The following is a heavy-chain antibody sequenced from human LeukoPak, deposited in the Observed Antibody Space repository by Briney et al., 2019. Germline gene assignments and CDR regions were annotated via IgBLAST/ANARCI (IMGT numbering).Heavy chain of an antibody. V-gene: IGHV1-69*04. CDR2: IIPILGIA. CDR1: GGTFSSYA. J-gene: IGHJ4*02. CDR3: ARDRAGYSYGLFDY. D-gene: IGHD5-18*01. Sequence: ASVKVPCKASGGTFSSYAISWVRQAPGQGLEWMGRIIPILGIANYAQKFQGRVTITADKSTSTAYMELSSLRSEDTAVYYCARDRAGYSYGLFDYWGQGTLVTVSS.